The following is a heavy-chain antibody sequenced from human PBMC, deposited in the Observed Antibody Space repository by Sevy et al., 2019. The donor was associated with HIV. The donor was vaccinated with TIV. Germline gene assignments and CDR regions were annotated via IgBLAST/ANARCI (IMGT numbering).Heavy chain of an antibody. CDR3: ATTKDYYDSSGCPFDY. CDR2: FDPEDGET. J-gene: IGHJ4*02. D-gene: IGHD3-22*01. CDR1: GYTLTALS. Sequence: ASVKVSCKVSGYTLTALSMHWVRQAPGKGLEWMGSFDPEDGETIYAQNFQGRVTMTEDTSTDTAYMELSSLRSEDTAVYFCATTKDYYDSSGCPFDYWGQGTLVTVSS. V-gene: IGHV1-24*01.